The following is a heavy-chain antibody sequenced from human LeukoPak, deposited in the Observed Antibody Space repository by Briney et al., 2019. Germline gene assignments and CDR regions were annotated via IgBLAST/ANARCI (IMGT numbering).Heavy chain of an antibody. J-gene: IGHJ4*02. V-gene: IGHV4-4*07. CDR2: IYSSGSI. CDR1: GGSITGYY. Sequence: SETLSLTCTVSGGSITGYYWNWVRLPAGKGLEWIGRIYSSGSINYNPSLKSRVTMSVDTSKNRFSLRLNSVTAADTAVYYCARGDNWTGYFGYWGQGTLVTVSS. CDR3: ARGDNWTGYFGY. D-gene: IGHD3/OR15-3a*01.